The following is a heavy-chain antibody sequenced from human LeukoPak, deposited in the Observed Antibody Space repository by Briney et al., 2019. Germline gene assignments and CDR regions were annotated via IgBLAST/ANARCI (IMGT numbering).Heavy chain of an antibody. V-gene: IGHV4-59*01. Sequence: PSETLSLTCAVSGGSISSYYWSWIRQPPGKGLEWIGYIYYTGYTNYNPSLKSRVTISVDTSKNQFSLNLSSVTAADTAVYYCARVYENFVTTWALDYWGQGTLVTVSS. J-gene: IGHJ4*02. CDR3: ARVYENFVTTWALDY. D-gene: IGHD4-11*01. CDR2: IYYTGYT. CDR1: GGSISSYY.